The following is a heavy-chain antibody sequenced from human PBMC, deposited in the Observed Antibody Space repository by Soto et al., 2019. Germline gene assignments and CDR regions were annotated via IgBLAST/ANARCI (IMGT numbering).Heavy chain of an antibody. CDR1: GFTFSSYG. CDR2: IWYDGSNK. CDR3: PRDGGTTAFMDV. V-gene: IGHV3-33*01. D-gene: IGHD4-17*01. J-gene: IGHJ6*02. Sequence: GGSLRLSCAASGFTFSSYGMHWVRQAPGKGLEWVAVIWYDGSNKYYADSVKGRFTISRDNSKNTLYLQMNSLRAEDTAVYYCPRDGGTTAFMDVWGQGTTVTVSS.